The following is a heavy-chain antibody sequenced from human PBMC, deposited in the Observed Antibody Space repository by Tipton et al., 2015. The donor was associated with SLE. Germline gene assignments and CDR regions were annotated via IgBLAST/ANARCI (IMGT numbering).Heavy chain of an antibody. CDR3: ARHSSSWYKGWFDP. Sequence: TLSLTCAVYGGSFSDYSWSWIRQPPGKGLEWIGEINHSGSTNYNPSLKSRVTISIDTSKNQFSLRLSSVTAADTAVYYCARHSSSWYKGWFDPWGQGTLVTVSS. CDR2: INHSGST. CDR1: GGSFSDYS. D-gene: IGHD6-13*01. J-gene: IGHJ5*02. V-gene: IGHV4-34*01.